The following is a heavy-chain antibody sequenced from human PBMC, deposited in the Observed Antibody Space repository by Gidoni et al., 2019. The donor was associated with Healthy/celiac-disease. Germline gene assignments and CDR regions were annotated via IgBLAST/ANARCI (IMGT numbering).Heavy chain of an antibody. CDR1: GGSISSYY. D-gene: IGHD6-19*01. V-gene: IGHV4-59*08. CDR3: ARRLVDNNYYYYYYMDV. Sequence: QVQLQESGPGLVKPSETLSLTCTVSGGSISSYYWSWIRQPPGKGLEWIGYIYYSGITNYNPSLKSRVTISVDTSKNQFSLKLSSVTAADTAVYYCARRLVDNNYYYYYYMDVWGKGTTVTVSS. CDR2: IYYSGIT. J-gene: IGHJ6*03.